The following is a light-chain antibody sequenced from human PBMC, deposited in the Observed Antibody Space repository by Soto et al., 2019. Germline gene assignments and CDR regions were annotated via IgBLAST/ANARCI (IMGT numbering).Light chain of an antibody. CDR2: DVD. V-gene: IGLV2-11*01. Sequence: QSALTQPRSVSGSPGQSIIISCTGSSSDVGAYSFASWYQQHPGAAPKLLIHDVDKRPPGIPDRFSASKSGNTASLTSSGLQAEDEADYFCCSDAGAYRYVFGSGTKLTVL. J-gene: IGLJ1*01. CDR1: SSDVGAYSF. CDR3: CSDAGAYRYV.